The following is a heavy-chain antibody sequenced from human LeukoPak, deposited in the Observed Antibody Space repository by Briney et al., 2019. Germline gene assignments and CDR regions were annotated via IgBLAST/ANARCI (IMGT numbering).Heavy chain of an antibody. V-gene: IGHV1-2*02. J-gene: IGHJ3*02. Sequence: GASVKVSCKASGYTFTGYYMHWVRQAPGQGLEWMGWINPNSGGTNYAQKFQGRVTMTRDTSISTAYMELSRLRSDDTAVYYCARDGYCSSTSCLHDAFDIWGQGTMITVSS. CDR3: ARDGYCSSTSCLHDAFDI. CDR2: INPNSGGT. D-gene: IGHD2-2*03. CDR1: GYTFTGYY.